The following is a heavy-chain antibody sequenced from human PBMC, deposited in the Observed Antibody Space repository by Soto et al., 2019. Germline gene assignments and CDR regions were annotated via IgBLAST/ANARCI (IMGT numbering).Heavy chain of an antibody. CDR2: ISYDGSNK. CDR3: GNYYDSSGYYPVFDY. J-gene: IGHJ4*02. CDR1: GFTFSSYA. D-gene: IGHD3-22*01. V-gene: IGHV3-30-3*01. Sequence: PGVSLRLSCAASGFTFSSYAMHWVRQAPGKGLEWVAVISYDGSNKYYADSVKGRFTISRDNYKNTLYLQMNSLRAEDTAVYYCGNYYDSSGYYPVFDYWGQGTLVTVSS.